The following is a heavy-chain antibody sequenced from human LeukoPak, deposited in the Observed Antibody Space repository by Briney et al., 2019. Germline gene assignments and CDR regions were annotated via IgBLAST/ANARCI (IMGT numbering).Heavy chain of an antibody. Sequence: GGSLRLSCAASGFSLSSNGMHWVRQVTGKGLEWVSSISHDGDTYYSASVKGRFTISRENAETSLYLQMDSLTAGDTAVYYCARATPVARGAFYGMDVWGQGTPVTVSS. D-gene: IGHD3-10*01. CDR1: GFSLSSNG. CDR2: ISHDGDT. CDR3: ARATPVARGAFYGMDV. J-gene: IGHJ6*02. V-gene: IGHV3-13*01.